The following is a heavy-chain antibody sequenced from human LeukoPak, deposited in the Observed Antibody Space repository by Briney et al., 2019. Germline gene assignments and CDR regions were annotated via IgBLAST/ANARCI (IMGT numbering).Heavy chain of an antibody. V-gene: IGHV4-59*01. D-gene: IGHD6-19*01. CDR1: GGSISSYY. CDR2: IYYSGST. Sequence: SETLSLTCTVSGGSISSYYWSWIRQPPGKGLEWMGYIYYSGSTNYNPSHKSRVTISVDTSKNQFSLKLSSVTAADTAVYYCARGYSSTLFDYWGQGILVTVSS. CDR3: ARGYSSTLFDY. J-gene: IGHJ4*02.